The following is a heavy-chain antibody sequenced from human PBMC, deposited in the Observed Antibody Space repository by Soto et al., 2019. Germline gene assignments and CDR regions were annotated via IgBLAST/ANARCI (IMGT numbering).Heavy chain of an antibody. V-gene: IGHV1-3*01. CDR3: ARAAGWTAVGD. CDR2: INAGNGNT. Sequence: QVQLVQSGAEVKKPGASVKVSCKASGYTFTSYAMHWVRQAPGQRLEWMGWINAGNGNTKYSQKFQGRVTITRDTSASSAYMELSSLRSEDTAVYYCARAAGWTAVGDWGQGTLVTVSS. J-gene: IGHJ4*02. D-gene: IGHD3-16*01. CDR1: GYTFTSYA.